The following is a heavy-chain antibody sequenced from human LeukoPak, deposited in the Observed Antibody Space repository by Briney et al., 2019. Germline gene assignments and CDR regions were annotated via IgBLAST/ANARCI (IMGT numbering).Heavy chain of an antibody. J-gene: IGHJ5*02. V-gene: IGHV4-59*12. CDR3: ARGGLRYFDWLKSSGFDP. D-gene: IGHD3-9*01. Sequence: SETLSLTCTVSGGSISSYYWSWIRQPPGKGLEWIGYIYYSGSTYYNPSLKSRVTISVDTSKNQFSLKLSSVTAADTAVYYCARGGLRYFDWLKSSGFDPWGQGTLVTVSS. CDR1: GGSISSYY. CDR2: IYYSGST.